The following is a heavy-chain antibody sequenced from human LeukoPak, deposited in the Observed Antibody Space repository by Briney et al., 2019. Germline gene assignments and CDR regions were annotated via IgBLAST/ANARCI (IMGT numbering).Heavy chain of an antibody. V-gene: IGHV4-31*03. CDR2: IHYSGST. J-gene: IGHJ6*02. CDR1: GGSISSGGYY. CDR3: ARRSYYYYGMDV. Sequence: SQTLSLTCTVSGGSISSGGYYWSWIRQHPGKGLEWIGYIHYSGSTYYNPSLKSRVTISVDTSKNQFSLKLSSVTAADTAVYYCARRSYYYYGMDVWGQGTTVTVSS.